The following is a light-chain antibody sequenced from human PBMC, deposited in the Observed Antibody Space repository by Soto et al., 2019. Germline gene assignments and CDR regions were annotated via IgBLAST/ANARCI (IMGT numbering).Light chain of an antibody. Sequence: XQMTQSPSSLSASVGDRVTITCRASQXXXXXLNWYQQKPGKAPKLLIYAASSLQSGVPSRFSXSGSXTXFTLTISSLQPEDFATYYCQQSYSTPRTFGQGTKVEIK. V-gene: IGKV1-39*01. CDR1: QXXXXX. CDR2: AAS. CDR3: QQSYSTPRT. J-gene: IGKJ1*01.